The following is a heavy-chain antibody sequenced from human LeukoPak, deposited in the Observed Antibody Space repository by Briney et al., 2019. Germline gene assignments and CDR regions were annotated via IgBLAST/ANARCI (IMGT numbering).Heavy chain of an antibody. CDR1: GYTFTNFE. Sequence: GASVKVFCKISGYTFTNFEVSWVRQAPGQGLEWLGRISVYNGNTKYAQKVQGRVTMTADTSRSTAYMELRSLRSDDTAVYYCARGHYDHSSGKGDYWGQGTLVTVSS. CDR2: ISVYNGNT. J-gene: IGHJ4*02. CDR3: ARGHYDHSSGKGDY. V-gene: IGHV1-18*01. D-gene: IGHD3-22*01.